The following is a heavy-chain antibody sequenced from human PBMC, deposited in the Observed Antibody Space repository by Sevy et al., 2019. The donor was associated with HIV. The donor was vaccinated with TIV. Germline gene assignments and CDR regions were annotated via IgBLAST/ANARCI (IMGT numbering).Heavy chain of an antibody. V-gene: IGHV3-7*01. Sequence: GGSLRLSCAASGFTFSSYWMSWVRQAPGKGLEWVANIKQDGSEKYYVDSVKGRLTISRDNAKNSLYLQMNCLRAENTGVYYCARVVGGYDFWSGYSTKGWFDSWGQGTLVTVSS. CDR1: GFTFSSYW. D-gene: IGHD3-3*01. CDR2: IKQDGSEK. J-gene: IGHJ5*01. CDR3: ARVVGGYDFWSGYSTKGWFDS.